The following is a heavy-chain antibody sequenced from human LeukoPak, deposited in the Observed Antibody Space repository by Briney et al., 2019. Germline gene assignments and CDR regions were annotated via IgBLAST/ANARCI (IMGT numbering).Heavy chain of an antibody. Sequence: GGSLRLSCAASGFTFSNYWAHWVRQAPGKGLVWVSRVNGDGTITNYADSVKGRFTISRDSAKNKVYLQMNSLTVEDTAVYYCARDISTMESFWGQGALVTVSS. V-gene: IGHV3-74*01. CDR1: GFTFSNYW. CDR3: ARDISTMESF. D-gene: IGHD2/OR15-2a*01. CDR2: VNGDGTIT. J-gene: IGHJ4*02.